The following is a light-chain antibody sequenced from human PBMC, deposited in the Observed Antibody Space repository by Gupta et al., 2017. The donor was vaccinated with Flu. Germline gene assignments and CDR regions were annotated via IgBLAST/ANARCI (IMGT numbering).Light chain of an antibody. Sequence: GQTDTITCSCNRLGDNNVYGYQQRPGPAPLLVMYQDNKRHSGIPERFSGSNAGTTATLTITRAQAGDEADYYCQAWDTITDSLVFGGGTKLTVL. J-gene: IGLJ2*01. V-gene: IGLV3-1*01. CDR2: QDN. CDR3: QAWDTITDSLV. CDR1: RLGDNN.